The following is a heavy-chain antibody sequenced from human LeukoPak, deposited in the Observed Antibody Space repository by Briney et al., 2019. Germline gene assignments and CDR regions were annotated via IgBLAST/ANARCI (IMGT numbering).Heavy chain of an antibody. CDR2: IYYSGST. CDR1: GGSINSGTYY. Sequence: SETLSLTCTVSGGSINSGTYYWSWIRQPPGKGLEWIGYIYYSGSTNYNPSLKSRVTISVDTSKNQFSLKLSSVTAADTAVYYCARRRPYCGGDCYLFDPWGQGTLVTVSS. CDR3: ARRRPYCGGDCYLFDP. D-gene: IGHD2-21*02. J-gene: IGHJ5*02. V-gene: IGHV4-61*01.